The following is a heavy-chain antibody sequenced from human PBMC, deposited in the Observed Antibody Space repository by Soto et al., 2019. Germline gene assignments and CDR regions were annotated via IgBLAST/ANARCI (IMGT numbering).Heavy chain of an antibody. CDR3: ARPNYSSSSAVDS. CDR1: GGSISSSSYY. D-gene: IGHD6-6*01. J-gene: IGHJ4*02. Sequence: PSETLSLTCTVSGGSISSSSYYWGWIRQPPGKGLEWIGSIYYRGSTYYNPSLKSRVTISVDTSKNQFSLKLSSVTAADTAVYYCARPNYSSSSAVDSWGQGTLVTVSS. V-gene: IGHV4-39*01. CDR2: IYYRGST.